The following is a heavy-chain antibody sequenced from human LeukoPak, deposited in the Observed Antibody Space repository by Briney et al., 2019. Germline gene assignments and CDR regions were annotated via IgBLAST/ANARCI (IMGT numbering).Heavy chain of an antibody. CDR3: ARGQPGGYYDFWSGYYTDAFDI. CDR2: INHSGST. J-gene: IGHJ3*02. V-gene: IGHV4-34*01. Sequence: SETLSLTCAVYGGSFSGYYWGWIRQPPGKGLEWIGEINHSGSTNYNPSLKSRVTISVDTSKNQFSLKLSSVTAADTAVYYCARGQPGGYYDFWSGYYTDAFDIWGQGTMVTVSS. D-gene: IGHD3-3*01. CDR1: GGSFSGYY.